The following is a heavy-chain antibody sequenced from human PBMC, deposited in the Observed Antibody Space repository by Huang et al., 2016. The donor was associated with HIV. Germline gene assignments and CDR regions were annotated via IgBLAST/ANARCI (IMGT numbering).Heavy chain of an antibody. D-gene: IGHD3-22*01. Sequence: QVQLVQSGAEVKQVGSSVTVSCKASGGTFSNYAISWVRLAPGHGLEWKGRTIPTFGTANFAQKFQGKVTVTADGSKSTAYLELGSLRSEDTAVYFCARQLYDNTGYLMGARLHDWGQGTLVTVSS. V-gene: IGHV1-69*13. CDR2: TIPTFGTA. J-gene: IGHJ4*02. CDR1: GGTFSNYA. CDR3: ARQLYDNTGYLMGARLHD.